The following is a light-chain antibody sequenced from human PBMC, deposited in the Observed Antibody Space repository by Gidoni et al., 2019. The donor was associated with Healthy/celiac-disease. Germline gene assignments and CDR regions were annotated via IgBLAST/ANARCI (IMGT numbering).Light chain of an antibody. V-gene: IGLV2-14*01. J-gene: IGLJ1*01. Sequence: QSALPQPASVSGSPGQSIPISCTGTSSDVGGYNYVPWYQQHPGKAPKLMIYDVSNRPSGVSNRFSGSKSGNTASLTISGLQAEDEADYYCSSYTSSSPPYVFGTGTKVTVL. CDR3: SSYTSSSPPYV. CDR1: SSDVGGYNY. CDR2: DVS.